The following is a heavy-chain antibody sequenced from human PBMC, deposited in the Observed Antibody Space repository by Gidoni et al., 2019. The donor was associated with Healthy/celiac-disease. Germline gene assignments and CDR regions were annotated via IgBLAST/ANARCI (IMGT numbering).Heavy chain of an antibody. CDR3: ARAFDYVDAFDI. Sequence: VQLQESGPGLVKPSQTLYFTCTVPGGSISSYYWSCIRQPPGKGLDWIGYIDYSGSTNYNPSLMTRVTISVDTSKNQFSLMLSSVTAADTAVYYCARAFDYVDAFDIWGQGTMVTVSS. CDR2: IDYSGST. CDR1: GGSISSYY. J-gene: IGHJ3*02. V-gene: IGHV4-59*01. D-gene: IGHD4-17*01.